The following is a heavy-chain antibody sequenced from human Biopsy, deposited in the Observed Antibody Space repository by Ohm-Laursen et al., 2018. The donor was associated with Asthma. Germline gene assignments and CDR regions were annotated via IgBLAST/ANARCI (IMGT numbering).Heavy chain of an antibody. CDR1: GLTFMPYA. D-gene: IGHD3-16*01. Sequence: SLDLSCTGPGLTFMPYALPWAPKVQAKGLGGVATGGPDESIPAHADSVKGRFTISRDNSKNTLHLQMNSLSPEDTAVYYCARDFSRAIMIGGGREHYFDFWGQGTLVTVSS. J-gene: IGHJ4*02. CDR3: ARDFSRAIMIGGGREHYFDF. CDR2: GGPDESIP. V-gene: IGHV3-33*01.